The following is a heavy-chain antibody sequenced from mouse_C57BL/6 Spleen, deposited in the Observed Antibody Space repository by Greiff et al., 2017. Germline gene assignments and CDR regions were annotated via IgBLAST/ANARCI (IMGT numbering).Heavy chain of an antibody. Sequence: VQLQQSGPVLVKPGASVKMSCKASGYTFTDYYMNWVKQSHGKSLEWIGVINPYNGGTSYNQKFKGKATLTVDKSSSTAYMELNSLTSEDSAVYYCARDYDYDEWFAYWGQGALVTVSA. J-gene: IGHJ3*01. D-gene: IGHD2-4*01. CDR2: INPYNGGT. CDR1: GYTFTDYY. CDR3: ARDYDYDEWFAY. V-gene: IGHV1-19*01.